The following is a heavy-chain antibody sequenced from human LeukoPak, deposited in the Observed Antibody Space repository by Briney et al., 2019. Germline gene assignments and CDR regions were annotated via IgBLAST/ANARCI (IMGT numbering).Heavy chain of an antibody. J-gene: IGHJ4*02. Sequence: GASVKVSCKASGYTFTSYDINWVRQATGQGLEWMGWMNPNSGNTGYAQKLQGRVTMTTDTSTSTAYMELRSLRSDDTAVYYCARDRMLWFGELLYDYWGQGTLVTVSS. CDR3: ARDRMLWFGELLYDY. CDR2: MNPNSGNT. D-gene: IGHD3-10*01. CDR1: GYTFTSYD. V-gene: IGHV1-8*01.